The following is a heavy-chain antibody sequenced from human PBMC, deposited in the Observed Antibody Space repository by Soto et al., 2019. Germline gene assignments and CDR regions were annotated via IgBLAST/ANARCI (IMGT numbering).Heavy chain of an antibody. V-gene: IGHV1-18*01. CDR2: VSAINGAT. CDR1: GYTFATYG. Sequence: QVQLVQSGGEVKKPGASMKVSCKASGYTFATYGVSWVRQAPGRGLEWVGWVSAINGATSSAQNFQDRLIMTTDTTTSTAYMELGSLRSDDTAIYYCTRGKRIAVPGGPWGQGTLVTGSS. J-gene: IGHJ5*02. CDR3: TRGKRIAVPGGP. D-gene: IGHD6-19*01.